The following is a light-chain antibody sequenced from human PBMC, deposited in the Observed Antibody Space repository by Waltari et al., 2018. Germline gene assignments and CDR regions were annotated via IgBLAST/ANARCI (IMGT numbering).Light chain of an antibody. CDR3: QVWDSDSDHVV. J-gene: IGLJ3*02. CDR2: YAN. Sequence: SYVLTQPPSLSVAPRQTASITCGGTNILPKSVHWYQQKPGQAPVLVVDYANARPTGMSRRFSGSVSGHTATLSIGRVESGDEADYYCQVWDSDSDHVVFGGGTRLTVL. CDR1: NILPKS. V-gene: IGLV3-21*02.